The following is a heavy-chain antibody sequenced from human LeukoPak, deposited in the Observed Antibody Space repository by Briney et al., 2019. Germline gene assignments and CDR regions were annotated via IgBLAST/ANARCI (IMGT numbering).Heavy chain of an antibody. Sequence: ASVKVSCKSSGYTFTSYGISWVRQAPGQGLEWLGWIRTDNGNTNYAQKLQGRVTMTTDTSTSTTYMELRSLRSDDTAVYYCARDLHILTGSHQGGGSFDIWGQGTMVTVSS. CDR2: IRTDNGNT. V-gene: IGHV1-18*01. D-gene: IGHD3-9*01. CDR1: GYTFTSYG. J-gene: IGHJ3*02. CDR3: ARDLHILTGSHQGGGSFDI.